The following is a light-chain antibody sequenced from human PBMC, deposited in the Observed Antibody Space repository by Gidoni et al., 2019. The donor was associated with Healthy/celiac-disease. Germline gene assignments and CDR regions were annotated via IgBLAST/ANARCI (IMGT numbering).Light chain of an antibody. J-gene: IGKJ2*01. Sequence: IQMTQPPSSLSASVGDRVTFPCRASQSISSYLNWYPQKPGTAPKLLIYAASSLQRGVPSRFSGSGSGTDFTLTISSLQPEDFATYYCQQSNSTMYTFGQGTKLEIK. V-gene: IGKV1-39*01. CDR3: QQSNSTMYT. CDR1: QSISSY. CDR2: AAS.